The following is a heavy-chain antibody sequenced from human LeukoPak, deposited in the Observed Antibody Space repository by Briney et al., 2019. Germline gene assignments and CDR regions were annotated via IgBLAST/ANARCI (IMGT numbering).Heavy chain of an antibody. D-gene: IGHD1-20*01. Sequence: GGSLRLSCAASGFTFDDYGMSWVRQAPGKGLEWVSGINWNGGSTGYADSVKGRFTISRDNAKNSLYLQMNSLRAEDTALYNCARDNWNQTFGYWGQGTLVTVSS. CDR1: GFTFDDYG. J-gene: IGHJ4*02. CDR3: ARDNWNQTFGY. CDR2: INWNGGST. V-gene: IGHV3-20*01.